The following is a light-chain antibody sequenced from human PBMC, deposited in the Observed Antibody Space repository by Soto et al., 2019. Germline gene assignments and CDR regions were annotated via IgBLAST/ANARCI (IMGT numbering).Light chain of an antibody. CDR1: QNIYSN. V-gene: IGKV3-15*01. CDR2: RSS. CDR3: QQSHNLWS. Sequence: IALTQSTATVSVSPGDRVTLSCWASQNIYSNLGWYQQRPGQAPRLIIYRSSARPTGIPARFSGSGSGTEFTLTISSLQSEDFVTYYCQQSHNLWSLGRGTKVEIK. J-gene: IGKJ1*01.